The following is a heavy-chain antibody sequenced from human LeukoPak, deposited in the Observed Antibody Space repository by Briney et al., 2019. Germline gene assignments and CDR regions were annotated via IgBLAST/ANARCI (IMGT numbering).Heavy chain of an antibody. Sequence: KPSETLSLACAVYGESFSGYYWSWIRQPPGKGLEWIGEINHSGSTNYNPSLKSRVTISVDTSKNQFSLKLSSVTAADTAVYYCARANGGNSRSFDYWGQGTLVTVSS. CDR2: INHSGST. CDR1: GESFSGYY. V-gene: IGHV4-34*01. D-gene: IGHD4-23*01. CDR3: ARANGGNSRSFDY. J-gene: IGHJ4*02.